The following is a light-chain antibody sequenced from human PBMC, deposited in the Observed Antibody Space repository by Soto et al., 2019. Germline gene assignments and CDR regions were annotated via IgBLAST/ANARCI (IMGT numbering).Light chain of an antibody. Sequence: QSVLTQPASVSGSPGQSITISCTGTSSDVGGYNYVSWYQQHPGKAPKLMIYEVSNRPSGVSNRFSGSKSGNTASLTISGLQAEDEADYYCSSYTSSSTLGYVFGTGTKVTAL. J-gene: IGLJ1*01. V-gene: IGLV2-14*01. CDR3: SSYTSSSTLGYV. CDR1: SSDVGGYNY. CDR2: EVS.